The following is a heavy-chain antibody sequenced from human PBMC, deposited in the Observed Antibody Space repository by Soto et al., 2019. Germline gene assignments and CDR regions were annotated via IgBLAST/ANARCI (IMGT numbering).Heavy chain of an antibody. CDR2: IDPSDSYT. V-gene: IGHV5-10-1*01. Sequence: VESLKISCKGSGYSFTSYWISWVRQMPGKGLEWMGRIDPSDSYTNYSPSFQGHVTISADKSISTAYLQWSSLKASDTAMYYCAALGYCSSTSCYLFDYWGQGTLVTVSS. D-gene: IGHD2-2*01. CDR3: AALGYCSSTSCYLFDY. J-gene: IGHJ4*02. CDR1: GYSFTSYW.